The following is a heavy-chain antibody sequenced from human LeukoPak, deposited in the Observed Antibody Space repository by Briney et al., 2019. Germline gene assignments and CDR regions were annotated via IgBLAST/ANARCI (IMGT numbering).Heavy chain of an antibody. V-gene: IGHV4-31*03. D-gene: IGHD6-19*01. CDR2: IYYSEST. J-gene: IGHJ4*02. Sequence: SETLSLTCTVSGGSISSGGYYWSWIRQHPGKGLVWIGYIYYSESTYYNPSLKSRVTISVYKSKNQFTLKLSSVTAADTAVYYCARTLGRGWYVAFDYWGQGTLVTVSS. CDR3: ARTLGRGWYVAFDY. CDR1: GGSISSGGYY.